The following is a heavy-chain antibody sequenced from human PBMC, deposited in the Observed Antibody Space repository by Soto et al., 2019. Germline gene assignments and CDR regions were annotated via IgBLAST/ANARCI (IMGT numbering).Heavy chain of an antibody. CDR1: VFTFSDYY. CDR3: AGQYSSSSVEF. CDR2: ISSGAITI. D-gene: IGHD6-6*01. Sequence: PGGSLRLSCAASVFTFSDYYMNWIRQAPGKGLEWVSYISSGAITIYYADSVKGRFTISRDNAKNSLYLQMNSLRAEDTAVYYCAGQYSSSSVEFWGQGTLVTVSS. J-gene: IGHJ4*02. V-gene: IGHV3-11*01.